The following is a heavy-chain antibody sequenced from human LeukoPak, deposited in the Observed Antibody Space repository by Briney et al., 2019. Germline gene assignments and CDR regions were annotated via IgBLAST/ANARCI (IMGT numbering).Heavy chain of an antibody. CDR1: GFTFSSYA. J-gene: IGHJ4*02. D-gene: IGHD4-17*01. CDR3: AKDRGGDYIFDY. V-gene: IGHV3-30*04. CDR2: ISYDGSNK. Sequence: QAGGSLRLSCAASGFTFSSYAMHWVRQAPGKGLEWVAVISYDGSNKYYADSVKGRFTISRDNSKNTLYLQMNSLRAEDTAVYYCAKDRGGDYIFDYWGQGTLVTVSS.